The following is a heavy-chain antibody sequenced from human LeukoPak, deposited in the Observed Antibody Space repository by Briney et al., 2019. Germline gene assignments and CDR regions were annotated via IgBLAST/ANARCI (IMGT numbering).Heavy chain of an antibody. CDR3: ARGPLYYYDSSGYYGY. CDR1: GGSLSGYY. V-gene: IGHV4-34*01. J-gene: IGHJ4*02. D-gene: IGHD3-22*01. Sequence: SETLSLTCAVYGGSLSGYYWSWIRQPPGKGLEWIGEINHSGSTNYNPSLKSRVTISVDTSKNQFSLKLSSVTAADTAVHYCARGPLYYYDSSGYYGYWGQGTLVTVSS. CDR2: INHSGST.